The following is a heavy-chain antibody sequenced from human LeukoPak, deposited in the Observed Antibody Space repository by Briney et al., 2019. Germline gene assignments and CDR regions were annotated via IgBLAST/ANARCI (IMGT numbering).Heavy chain of an antibody. CDR2: ITSSGSTM. CDR3: ARGRYCYDSSGVDAFSV. J-gene: IGHJ3*01. CDR1: GFIFSDYY. Sequence: KPGGSLRLSCAASGFIFSDYYMAWIRQAPGKGLEWVSCITSSGSTMYYADSVKGRFTISRDNAKKSLYMQMNSLRAEDTAVYFCARGRYCYDSSGVDAFSVWGQGTMVTVSS. V-gene: IGHV3-11*01. D-gene: IGHD3-22*01.